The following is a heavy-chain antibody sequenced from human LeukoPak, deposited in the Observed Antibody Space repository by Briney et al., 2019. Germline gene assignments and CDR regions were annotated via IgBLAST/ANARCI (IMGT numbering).Heavy chain of an antibody. CDR3: ARTARLLDY. V-gene: IGHV3-11*01. Sequence: PGGSLRLSCAASGFSFSDHYMTWIRQAPGKGLEWLSYISNSGVTTNYADSVKGRFTVSRDNAKNSLFLQMNSLRAEDTAVYYCARTARLLDYWGQGTLVTVSS. CDR1: GFSFSDHY. J-gene: IGHJ4*02. D-gene: IGHD2-21*02. CDR2: ISNSGVTT.